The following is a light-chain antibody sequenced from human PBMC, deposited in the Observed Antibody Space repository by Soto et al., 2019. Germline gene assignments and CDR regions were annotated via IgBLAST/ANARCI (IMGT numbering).Light chain of an antibody. CDR2: DVS. CDR3: SSYASGSTLDV. Sequence: QSVLTQPASVSGSPGQSITISCTGTSSDVGGYNYVSWYQQHPGKAPKLMIFDVSIRPSGVSDRFSGSKSGNTASLTISGLQAEDEADYYCSSYASGSTLDVFGTGTKVTVL. CDR1: SSDVGGYNY. J-gene: IGLJ1*01. V-gene: IGLV2-14*03.